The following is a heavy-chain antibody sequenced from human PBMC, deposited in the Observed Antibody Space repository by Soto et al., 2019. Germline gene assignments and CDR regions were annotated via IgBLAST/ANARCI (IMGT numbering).Heavy chain of an antibody. D-gene: IGHD7-27*01. CDR2: ISYDGSNK. J-gene: IGHJ4*02. Sequence: GGSLRLSCAASGFTFSSYAMHWVRQAPGKGLEWVAVISYDGSNKYYADSVKGRFTISRDNSKNTLYLQMNSLRAEDTAVYYCARAGTGDLGDYWGRGTLVTVAS. CDR3: ARAGTGDLGDY. CDR1: GFTFSSYA. V-gene: IGHV3-30-3*01.